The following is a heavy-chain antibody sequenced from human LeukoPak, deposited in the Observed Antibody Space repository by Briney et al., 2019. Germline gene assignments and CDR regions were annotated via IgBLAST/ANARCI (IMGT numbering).Heavy chain of an antibody. CDR1: GGSINSYY. CDR3: ARTRPGAYYDSSGYYCFDY. V-gene: IGHV4-59*08. D-gene: IGHD3-22*01. Sequence: SETLSLTCTVSGGSINSYYWSWIRQPPGKGLQWIGCIHYSGSTYYNPSLRSRVSISLDTSKNQFSLKLSSVTAADTAVYYCARTRPGAYYDSSGYYCFDYWGQGTLVTVSS. J-gene: IGHJ4*02. CDR2: IHYSGST.